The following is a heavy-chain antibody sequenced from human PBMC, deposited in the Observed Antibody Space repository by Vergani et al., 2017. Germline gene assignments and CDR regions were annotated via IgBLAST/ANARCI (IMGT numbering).Heavy chain of an antibody. CDR2: INHSGST. D-gene: IGHD3-9*01. CDR3: ARGRSTQYDSPTDDY. J-gene: IGHJ4*02. Sequence: QVQLQQWGAGLLKPSETLSLTCAVHGGSFSGYYWSWIRQPPGKGLEWIGEINHSGSTNYNPSLKSRVTISVDTSKNQFSLKLSSVTAADTAVYYCARGRSTQYDSPTDDYWGQGTLVTVSS. CDR1: GGSFSGYY. V-gene: IGHV4-34*01.